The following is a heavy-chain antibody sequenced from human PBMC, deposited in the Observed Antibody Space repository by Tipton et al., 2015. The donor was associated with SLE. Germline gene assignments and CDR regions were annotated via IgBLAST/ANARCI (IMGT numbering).Heavy chain of an antibody. CDR2: INHSGST. Sequence: TLSLTCAVYGGSFSGYYWSWIRQPPGKGLEWIGEINHSGSTNYNPSLKSRVTISVDTSKNQFSLKLSSVTAADTAVYYCAGGRYCSGGSCYPGAFDIWGQGTMVTVSS. J-gene: IGHJ3*02. CDR1: GGSFSGYY. V-gene: IGHV4-34*01. CDR3: AGGRYCSGGSCYPGAFDI. D-gene: IGHD2-15*01.